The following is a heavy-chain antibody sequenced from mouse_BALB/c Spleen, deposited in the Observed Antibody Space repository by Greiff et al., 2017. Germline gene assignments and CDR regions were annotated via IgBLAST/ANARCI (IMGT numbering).Heavy chain of an antibody. V-gene: IGHV1-14*01. D-gene: IGHD3-3*01. CDR2: INPYNDGT. CDR1: GYTFTSYV. CDR3: ARSWGTHWYFDV. Sequence: VHVKQSGPELVKPGASVKMSCKASGYTFTSYVMHWVKQKPGQGLEWIGYINPYNDGTKYNEKFKGKATLTSDKSSSTAYMELSSLTSEDSAVYYCARSWGTHWYFDVWGAGTTVTVSS. J-gene: IGHJ1*01.